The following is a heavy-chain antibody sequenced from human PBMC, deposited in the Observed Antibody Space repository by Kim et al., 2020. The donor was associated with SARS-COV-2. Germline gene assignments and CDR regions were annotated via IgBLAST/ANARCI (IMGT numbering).Heavy chain of an antibody. Sequence: SSTGYADFVKGRFTISRDNAKNTLYLQMNSLSVADTAVYFCAREAGDFDLWGQGTLVTVSS. V-gene: IGHV3-74*01. CDR2: SST. J-gene: IGHJ4*02. CDR3: AREAGDFDL. D-gene: IGHD3-10*01.